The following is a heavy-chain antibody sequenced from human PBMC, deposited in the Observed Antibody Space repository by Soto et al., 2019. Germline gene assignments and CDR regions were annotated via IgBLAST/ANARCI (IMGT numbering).Heavy chain of an antibody. CDR3: ARVGSTSWY. CDR2: IDGAGRST. J-gene: IGHJ4*02. Sequence: EVQLVESGGGLVQPGGSLRLSCAASGFTVSSYWMHWVRQPPGKGLVWVSRIDGAGRSTNYADSVKGRFTISRDNAKNTLYLQMNSLRAEDTAVYYCARVGSTSWYWGQGTLVTVSS. D-gene: IGHD6-6*01. CDR1: GFTVSSYW. V-gene: IGHV3-74*01.